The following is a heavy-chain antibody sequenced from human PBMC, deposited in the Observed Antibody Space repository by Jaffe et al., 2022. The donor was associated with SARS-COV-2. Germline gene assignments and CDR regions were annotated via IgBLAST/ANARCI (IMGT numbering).Heavy chain of an antibody. CDR1: GFTISNYW. Sequence: EVQLEESGGGLVQPGGSLRLSCVASGFTISNYWMNWVRQAPGKGLVWVSRINNDGNSISYADYVEGRFTISRDNAKNTLFLQMNGLRADDTAMYFCAKGDLVDLWGRGTLVTVSS. V-gene: IGHV3-74*01. CDR2: INNDGNSI. J-gene: IGHJ5*02. CDR3: AKGDLVDL.